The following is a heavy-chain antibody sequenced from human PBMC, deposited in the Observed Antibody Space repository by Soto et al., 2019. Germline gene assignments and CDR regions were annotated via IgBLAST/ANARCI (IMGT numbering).Heavy chain of an antibody. D-gene: IGHD1-1*01. CDR3: AREINLYNWNGAAIFDY. Sequence: GASVKVSCKASGYTFTGYYMHWVRQAPGQGLEWMGWINPNSGGTNYAQKFQGWVTMTRDTSISTAYMELSRLRSDDTAVYYCAREINLYNWNGAAIFDYWGQGTLVTVSS. CDR1: GYTFTGYY. J-gene: IGHJ4*02. CDR2: INPNSGGT. V-gene: IGHV1-2*04.